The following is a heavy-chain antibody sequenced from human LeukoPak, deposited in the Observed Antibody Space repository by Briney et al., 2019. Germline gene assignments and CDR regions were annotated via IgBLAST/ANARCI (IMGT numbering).Heavy chain of an antibody. CDR2: ISAYNGNT. D-gene: IGHD3-10*01. J-gene: IGHJ5*02. CDR3: ASAPKRSGWPGTDWFDP. V-gene: IGHV1-18*01. CDR1: GYTFTSYG. Sequence: GASVKVSCKASGYTFTSYGISWVRQAPGQGLEWMGWISAYNGNTNYAQKLQGRVTMTTDTSTSTAYMELRSLRSDDTAVYYCASAPKRSGWPGTDWFDPWGQGTLVTVSS.